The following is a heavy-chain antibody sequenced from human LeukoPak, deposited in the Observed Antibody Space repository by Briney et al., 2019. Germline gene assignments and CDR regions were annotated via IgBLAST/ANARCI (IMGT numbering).Heavy chain of an antibody. D-gene: IGHD5-18*01. CDR3: ARDRGGYTYSHDY. CDR2: IYSGGSS. Sequence: SESLSLTCTVSGGSISSSSYYWGWIRQPPGKELEWIGSIYSGGSSYYNPSLKSRVTISVDTSNNQFSLKVNSVTAADTAVYYCARDRGGYTYSHDYRGQGTLVTVSS. V-gene: IGHV4-39*07. CDR1: GGSISSSSYY. J-gene: IGHJ4*02.